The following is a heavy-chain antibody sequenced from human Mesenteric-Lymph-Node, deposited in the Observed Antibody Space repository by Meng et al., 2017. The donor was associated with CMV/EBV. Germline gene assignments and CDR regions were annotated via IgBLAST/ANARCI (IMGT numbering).Heavy chain of an antibody. CDR2: INQSGRT. Sequence: FSGYHWNWLRQPPGKGLEWIGEINQSGRTNYNPSLKSRVTISVDASKNQFSLKLNSVTAADTAIYYCARGFDGSSPNCYWACSQHWYFDLWGRGALVTVS. J-gene: IGHJ2*01. D-gene: IGHD2-2*01. V-gene: IGHV4-34*01. CDR3: ARGFDGSSPNCYWACSQHWYFDL. CDR1: FSGYH.